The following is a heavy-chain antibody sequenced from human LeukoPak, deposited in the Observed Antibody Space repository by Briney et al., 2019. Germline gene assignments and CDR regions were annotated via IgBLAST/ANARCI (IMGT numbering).Heavy chain of an antibody. CDR2: ISYDGSNK. CDR1: GFTFKNYG. D-gene: IGHD6-19*01. CDR3: ARDLRRARCPYSSGWYDY. Sequence: GRSLRLSCVTSGFTFKNYGMHWVRQAPGKGLEWVAVISYDGSNKYYADSVKGRFTISRDNSKNTLYLQMNSLRAEDTAVYYCARDLRRARCPYSSGWYDYWGQGTLVTVSS. J-gene: IGHJ4*02. V-gene: IGHV3-30*19.